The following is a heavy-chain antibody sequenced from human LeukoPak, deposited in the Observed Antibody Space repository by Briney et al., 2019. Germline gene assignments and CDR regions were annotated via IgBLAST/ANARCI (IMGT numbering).Heavy chain of an antibody. CDR2: ISYGGSNK. CDR3: AKDYNFYGDYVVAGSYFDY. Sequence: GGSLRLSCAASGFTFSSYSMHWVRQAPGKGLEWVAVISYGGSNKYYADSVKGRFTISRDNSKNTLYLQMNSLRAEDTAVYYCAKDYNFYGDYVVAGSYFDYWGQGTLVTVSS. CDR1: GFTFSSYS. V-gene: IGHV3-30*18. D-gene: IGHD4-17*01. J-gene: IGHJ4*02.